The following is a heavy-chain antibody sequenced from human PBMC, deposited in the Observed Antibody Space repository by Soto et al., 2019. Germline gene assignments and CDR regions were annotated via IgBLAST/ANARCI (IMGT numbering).Heavy chain of an antibody. D-gene: IGHD3-10*01. V-gene: IGHV1-18*01. CDR2: IHTYNGNT. Sequence: QVQLVQSGGEVKKPGASVKVSCKASGYTFTSYGISCVRQAPGQGLEWVGWIHTYNGNTNFAQKLQGRVTLTTDTSTSTAYMELRSLRSDDKAVYSCERDSYYIIAYGGQGTLVTVSS. CDR1: GYTFTSYG. J-gene: IGHJ4*02. CDR3: ERDSYYIIAY.